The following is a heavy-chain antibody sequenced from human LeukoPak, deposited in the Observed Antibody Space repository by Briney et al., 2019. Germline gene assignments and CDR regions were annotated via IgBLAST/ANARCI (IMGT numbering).Heavy chain of an antibody. CDR2: IKEDGSEK. CDR3: ARDKALRYFDWLPTYYYYYMDV. CDR1: GFTFSSYC. V-gene: IGHV3-7*01. J-gene: IGHJ6*03. D-gene: IGHD3-9*01. Sequence: GGSLRLSCAASGFTFSSYCMSWVRQAPGKGLEWVANIKEDGSEKYYVDSVKGRFTISRDNAKNSLYLQMNSLRAEDTAVYYCARDKALRYFDWLPTYYYYYMDVWGKGTTVTVSS.